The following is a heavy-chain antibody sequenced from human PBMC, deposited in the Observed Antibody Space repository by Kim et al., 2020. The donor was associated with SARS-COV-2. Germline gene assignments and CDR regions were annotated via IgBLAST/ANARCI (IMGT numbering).Heavy chain of an antibody. CDR2: FDPEDGET. CDR3: ATVTPLKDIVVVPAAMLYYYGMDV. V-gene: IGHV1-24*01. D-gene: IGHD2-2*01. Sequence: ASVKVSCKVSGYTLTELSMHWVRQAPGKGLEWMGGFDPEDGETIYAQKFQGRVTMTEDTSTDTAYMELSSLRSEDTAVYYCATVTPLKDIVVVPAAMLYYYGMDVWGQGTTVTVSS. CDR1: GYTLTELS. J-gene: IGHJ6*02.